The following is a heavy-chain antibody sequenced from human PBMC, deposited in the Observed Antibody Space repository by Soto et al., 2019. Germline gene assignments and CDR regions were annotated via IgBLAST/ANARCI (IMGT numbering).Heavy chain of an antibody. Sequence: ASVKVSCKASGYTFTGYYIHWVRQAPGQGLEWMGWINPNSGGTNYAQKFQGWVTMTRDTSISTAYMELSRLRSDDTAVYYCARDSSSGGYDYWGQGTLVTVSS. CDR3: ARDSSSGGYDY. CDR1: GYTFTGYY. CDR2: INPNSGGT. J-gene: IGHJ4*02. D-gene: IGHD6-19*01. V-gene: IGHV1-2*04.